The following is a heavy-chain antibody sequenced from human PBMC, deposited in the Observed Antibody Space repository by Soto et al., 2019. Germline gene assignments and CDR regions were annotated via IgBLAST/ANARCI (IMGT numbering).Heavy chain of an antibody. V-gene: IGHV4-30-2*01. Sequence: SVTLSLTCAVADGSISSGGFSWSWIRQPPGKGLEWIGYIYHSGSTYYNPSLKSRVTISVDRSKNQFSLKLSSVTAADTALDYGPSVPGLWRQGTLVPVSS. CDR3: PSVPGL. J-gene: IGHJ4*02. CDR2: IYHSGST. CDR1: DGSISSGGFS.